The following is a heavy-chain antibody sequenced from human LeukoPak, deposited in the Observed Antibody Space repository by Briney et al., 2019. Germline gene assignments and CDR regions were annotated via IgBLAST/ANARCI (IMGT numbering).Heavy chain of an antibody. Sequence: PSETLSLTCAVYGGSFSGYYWSWIRQPPGKGLQCIGGINPSGSTNYNPSLKSRVTMSVDTSKNQFSLKLSSVTAADTAVYYCARRSVDCSSTSCYSRDYYYYMDVWGKGTMVTVSS. J-gene: IGHJ6*03. V-gene: IGHV4-34*01. CDR2: INPSGST. CDR3: ARRSVDCSSTSCYSRDYYYYMDV. D-gene: IGHD2-2*01. CDR1: GGSFSGYY.